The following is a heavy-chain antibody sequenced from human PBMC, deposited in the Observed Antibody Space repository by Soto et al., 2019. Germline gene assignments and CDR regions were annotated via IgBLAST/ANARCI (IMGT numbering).Heavy chain of an antibody. V-gene: IGHV5-51*01. Sequence: PGESLKISCKGSGYSFTSYWIGWVRQMPGKGLEWMGIIYPGDSDTRYSPSFQGQVTISADKSISTAYLQWSSLKASDTAMYYCPRHQSIGRWLQSRYNWFDPWGQGTLVTVSS. J-gene: IGHJ5*02. D-gene: IGHD5-12*01. CDR2: IYPGDSDT. CDR1: GYSFTSYW. CDR3: PRHQSIGRWLQSRYNWFDP.